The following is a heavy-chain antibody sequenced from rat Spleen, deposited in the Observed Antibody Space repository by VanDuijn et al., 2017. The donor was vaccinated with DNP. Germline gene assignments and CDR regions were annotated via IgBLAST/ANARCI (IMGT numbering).Heavy chain of an antibody. V-gene: IGHV2-32*01. D-gene: IGHD1-4*01. CDR2: IWSNGDT. CDR3: ARELPGYNPFDY. J-gene: IGHJ2*01. CDR1: GFSLSSYH. Sequence: QVQLKESGPGLVQPSQTLSLSCTVSGFSLSSYHVHWVRQPPGKGLEWMGVIWSNGDTSYDSVLKSRLTISRDTSKSQVFLRMNSLKTEDTGVYYCARELPGYNPFDYWGQGVMVTVSS.